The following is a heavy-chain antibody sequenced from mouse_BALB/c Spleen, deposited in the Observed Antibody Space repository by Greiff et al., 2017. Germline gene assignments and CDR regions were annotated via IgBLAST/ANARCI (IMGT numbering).Heavy chain of an antibody. CDR3: ARGRDGYYGAY. D-gene: IGHD2-3*01. CDR2: ISSGGST. V-gene: IGHV5-6-5*01. Sequence: EVQVVESGGGLVKPGGSLKLSCAASGFTFSSYAMSWVRQTPEKRLEWVASISSGGSTYYPDSVKGRFTISRDNARNILYLQMSSLRSEDTAMYYCARGRDGYYGAYWGQGTLVTVSA. CDR1: GFTFSSYA. J-gene: IGHJ3*01.